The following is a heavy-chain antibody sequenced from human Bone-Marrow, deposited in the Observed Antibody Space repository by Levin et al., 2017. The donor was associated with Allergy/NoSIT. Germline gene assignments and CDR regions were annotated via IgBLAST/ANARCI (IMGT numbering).Heavy chain of an antibody. CDR3: AREVYSYGYDY. CDR2: IHRSGSPI. CDR1: GFTFSNYE. V-gene: IGHV3-48*03. D-gene: IGHD5-18*01. J-gene: IGHJ4*02. Sequence: PGGSLRLSCAGSGFTFSNYEMNWVRQAPGKGLEWLSYIHRSGSPIYYADSVRGRFTVSRDNAKNSLYLQMNSLRVEDTAIYYCAREVYSYGYDYWGQGTLVTVSS.